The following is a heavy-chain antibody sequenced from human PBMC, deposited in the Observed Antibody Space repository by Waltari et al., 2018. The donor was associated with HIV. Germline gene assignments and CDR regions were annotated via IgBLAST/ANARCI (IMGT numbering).Heavy chain of an antibody. CDR1: GCSISTYY. V-gene: IGHV4-59*01. CDR2: IYDSGST. J-gene: IGHJ6*02. Sequence: QVQLQESGPGLVKPSETLSLTCPASGCSISTYYWSWIRHPPGKGLEWIAYIYDSGSTNYNPSLKSRVTISLDTSKNQFSLKLTSVTAADTAVYYCARDRSGYPYYYGLDVWGQGTTVSVSS. D-gene: IGHD3-3*01. CDR3: ARDRSGYPYYYGLDV.